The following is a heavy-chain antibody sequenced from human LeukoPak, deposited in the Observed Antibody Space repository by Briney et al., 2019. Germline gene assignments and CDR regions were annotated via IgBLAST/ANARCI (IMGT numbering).Heavy chain of an antibody. CDR2: IYHSGST. V-gene: IGHV4-38-2*02. J-gene: IGHJ4*02. CDR3: ARARGPVYFDY. CDR1: GYSINSGNY. Sequence: PSETLSLTCTVSGYSINSGNYWGWIRQPPGKGLEWVGSIYHSGSTYYTPSLKSRVTISIDTSKNQFSLKLSSVTAADTAVYYCARARGPVYFDYWGQGTLVTVSS.